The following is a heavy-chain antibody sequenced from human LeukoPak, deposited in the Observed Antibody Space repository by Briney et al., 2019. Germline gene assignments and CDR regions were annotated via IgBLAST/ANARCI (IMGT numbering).Heavy chain of an antibody. D-gene: IGHD2-21*01. CDR1: GFNLNIYE. J-gene: IGHJ4*02. V-gene: IGHV3-48*03. CDR2: IDGSGNSI. CDR3: ARECLTCGGDSYDY. Sequence: PGGSLRLSCAASGFNLNIYEFNWVRQAPGKWLEWLSYIDGSGNSIYYADSVKGRFTVSRDNAKSSLYLQMSSLRVDDTAVYYCARECLTCGGDSYDYWGQGALVTVSS.